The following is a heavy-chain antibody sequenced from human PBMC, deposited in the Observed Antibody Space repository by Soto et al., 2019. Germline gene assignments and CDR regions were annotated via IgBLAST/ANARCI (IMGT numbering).Heavy chain of an antibody. D-gene: IGHD4-4*01. V-gene: IGHV4-59*01. J-gene: IGHJ6*02. CDR2: IYYSGST. CDR3: ARYPAYDYSHYKYYYYGMDV. Sequence: ASETLSLTCTVSGGSISSYYWSWIRQPPGKGLEWIGYIYYSGSTNYNPSLKSRVTISVDTSKNQFSLKLSSVTAADTAVYYCARYPAYDYSHYKYYYYGMDVWGQGTPVTVSS. CDR1: GGSISSYY.